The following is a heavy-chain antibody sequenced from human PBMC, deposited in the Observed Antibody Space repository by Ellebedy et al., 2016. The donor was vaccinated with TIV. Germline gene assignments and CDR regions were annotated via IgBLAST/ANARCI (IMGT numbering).Heavy chain of an antibody. J-gene: IGHJ6*02. CDR1: GFTFSSYW. V-gene: IGHV3-23*01. D-gene: IGHD7-27*01. Sequence: GESLKISCAASGFTFSSYWLHWVRPAPGKGLECVSAIIGIGSNTHYPDSLKERFTVSRDNSKNTLCLQVDSLRAEDTAVYYCAQTNWGSGVFYGMDVWGQGTTVTVSS. CDR3: AQTNWGSGVFYGMDV. CDR2: IIGIGSNT.